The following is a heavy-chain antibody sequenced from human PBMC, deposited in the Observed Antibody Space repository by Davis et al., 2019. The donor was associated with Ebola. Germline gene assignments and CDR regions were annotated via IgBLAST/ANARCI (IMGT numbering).Heavy chain of an antibody. J-gene: IGHJ4*02. CDR1: GSTFGRCN. CDR3: ARESEYSYDFDD. V-gene: IGHV3-21*01. CDR2: ISSGGSDT. D-gene: IGHD5-18*01. Sequence: PGGSLRLSCVASGSTFGRCNMNWVRQAPGKGLEWVSRISSGGSDTYYADSIKGRFTISRDNTKNLLYLHMTDLRAEDTAVYYCARESEYSYDFDDWGQGTLVSVSS.